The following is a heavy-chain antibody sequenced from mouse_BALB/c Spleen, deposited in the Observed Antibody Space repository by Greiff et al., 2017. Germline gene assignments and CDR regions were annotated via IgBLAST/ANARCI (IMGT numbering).Heavy chain of an antibody. V-gene: IGHV1S81*02. CDR3: TLGAWFAY. CDR1: GYTFTSYY. Sequence: VQLQQSGAELVKPGASVRLSCKASGYTFTSYYMYWVKQRPGQGLEWIGGINPSNGGTNFNEKFKSKATLTVDKSSSTAYMQLSSQTSEDSAVYYCTLGAWFAYWGQGTLVTVSA. CDR2: INPSNGGT. D-gene: IGHD4-1*01. J-gene: IGHJ3*01.